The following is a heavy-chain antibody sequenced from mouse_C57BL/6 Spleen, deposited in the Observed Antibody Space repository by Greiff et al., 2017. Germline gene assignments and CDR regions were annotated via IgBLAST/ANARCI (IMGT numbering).Heavy chain of an antibody. V-gene: IGHV1-64*01. CDR3: AREINYYGSSYGYYAMDY. Sequence: QVQLQQPGAELVKPGASVKLSCKASGYTFTSYWMHWVKQRPGQGLEWIGMIHPNSGSTNYNEKFKSKATLTVDKSSSTAYMQLRSLTSEDSAVYYCAREINYYGSSYGYYAMDYWGQGTSVTVSA. J-gene: IGHJ4*01. CDR1: GYTFTSYW. D-gene: IGHD1-1*01. CDR2: IHPNSGST.